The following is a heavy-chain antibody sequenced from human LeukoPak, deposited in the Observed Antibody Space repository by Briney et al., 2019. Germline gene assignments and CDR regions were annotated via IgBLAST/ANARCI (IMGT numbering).Heavy chain of an antibody. CDR3: AKDRYSYAFEYSDS. Sequence: PGGSLRLSCAASGFTFSDYAMSWVRQAPGQGLEWVSTISDDGGGTYYADSVKGRFTISRDNSKNTLFLQINSLRAEDSAVYYCAKDRYSYAFEYSDSWGQGTLVTVSS. J-gene: IGHJ4*02. V-gene: IGHV3-23*01. CDR1: GFTFSDYA. D-gene: IGHD5-18*01. CDR2: ISDDGGGT.